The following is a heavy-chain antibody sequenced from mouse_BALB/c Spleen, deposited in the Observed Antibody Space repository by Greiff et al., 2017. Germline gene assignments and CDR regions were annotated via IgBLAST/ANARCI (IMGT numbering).Heavy chain of an antibody. CDR2: ISSGSSTI. CDR1: GFTFSSFG. CDR3: ARSKGNYYAMDY. J-gene: IGHJ4*01. Sequence: EVKLQESGGGLVQPGGSRKLSCAASGFTFSSFGMHWVRQAPEKGLEWVAYISSGSSTIYYADTVKGRFTISRDNPKNTLFLQMTSLRSEDTAMYYCARSKGNYYAMDYWGQGTSVTVSS. D-gene: IGHD2-1*01. V-gene: IGHV5-17*02.